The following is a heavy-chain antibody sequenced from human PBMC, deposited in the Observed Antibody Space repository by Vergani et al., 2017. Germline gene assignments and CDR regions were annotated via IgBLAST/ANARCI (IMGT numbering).Heavy chain of an antibody. CDR2: INPSGGST. D-gene: IGHD5-18*01. V-gene: IGHV1-46*01. Sequence: QVQLVQSGAEVKKPGSSVKVSCKASGYTFTSYYMHWVRQAPGQGLEWMGIINPSGGSTSYAQKFQGRVTMTRDTSTSTVYMELSSLRSEDTAVYYCAREDTAMVFDYWGQGTLVTVSS. CDR1: GYTFTSYY. J-gene: IGHJ4*02. CDR3: AREDTAMVFDY.